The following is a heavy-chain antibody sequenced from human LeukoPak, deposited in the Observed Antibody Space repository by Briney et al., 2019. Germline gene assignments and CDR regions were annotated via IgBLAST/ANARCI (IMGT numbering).Heavy chain of an antibody. CDR3: ASPYYDSSGYPVAWFDP. Sequence: KPSETLSLTCAVYGGSFSGYYWSWIRQPPGKGLEWIGEINHSGSTNYNPSLKSRVTISVDTSKNQFSLKLSSVTAADTAVYYCASPYYDSSGYPVAWFDPWGQGTLVTVSS. V-gene: IGHV4-34*01. CDR1: GGSFSGYY. D-gene: IGHD3-22*01. CDR2: INHSGST. J-gene: IGHJ5*02.